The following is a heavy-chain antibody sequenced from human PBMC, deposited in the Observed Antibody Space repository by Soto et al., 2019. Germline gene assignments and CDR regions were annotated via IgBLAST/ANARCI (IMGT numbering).Heavy chain of an antibody. J-gene: IGHJ3*02. CDR3: ARGNPYYYGSGPGAFDI. V-gene: IGHV3-48*01. CDR2: ISSSSSTI. Sequence: GGSLRLSCAASGFTFSSYSMNWVRQAPGKGLEWVSYISSSSSTIYYADSVKGRFTISRDNAKNSLYLQMNSLRAEDTAVYYCARGNPYYYGSGPGAFDIWGQGTMVTVSS. CDR1: GFTFSSYS. D-gene: IGHD3-10*01.